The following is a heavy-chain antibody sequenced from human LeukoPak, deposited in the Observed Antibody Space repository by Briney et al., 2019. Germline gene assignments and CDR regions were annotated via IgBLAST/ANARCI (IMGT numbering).Heavy chain of an antibody. CDR1: GFTFSSYA. CDR3: AKAGGFDFWSGYQPQNWFDP. CDR2: ISGSGGST. Sequence: PGGSLRLSCAASGFTFSSYAMSWVRQAPGKGLEWVSAISGSGGSTYYADSVKGRFTISRDNSKNTLYLQMNSLRAEDTAVYYCAKAGGFDFWSGYQPQNWFDPWGQGTLVTVSS. D-gene: IGHD3-3*01. V-gene: IGHV3-23*01. J-gene: IGHJ5*02.